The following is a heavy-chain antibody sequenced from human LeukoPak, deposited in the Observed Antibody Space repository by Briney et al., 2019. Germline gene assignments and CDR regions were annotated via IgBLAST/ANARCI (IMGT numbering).Heavy chain of an antibody. Sequence: PSETLSLTCTVSGGSISGYYWSWIRQPPGMPLEWIGYMYYSGNTNYNPSLKSRVTISVDTSKSQFSLKLRFVTAADTAVYYRARAGYDFWSGYRGPDYFDSWGQGTLVTVSS. CDR2: MYYSGNT. CDR3: ARAGYDFWSGYRGPDYFDS. J-gene: IGHJ4*02. CDR1: GGSISGYY. V-gene: IGHV4-59*01. D-gene: IGHD3-3*01.